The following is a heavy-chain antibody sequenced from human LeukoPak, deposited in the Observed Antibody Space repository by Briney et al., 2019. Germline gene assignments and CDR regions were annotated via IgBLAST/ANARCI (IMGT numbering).Heavy chain of an antibody. J-gene: IGHJ4*02. V-gene: IGHV3-66*01. CDR3: ARVNIVVGAEDY. D-gene: IGHD2-2*01. Sequence: GGSLRLSCAASGFSFNNYAMSWVRQAPGKGLEWVSVIYSDESTYYADSVKGRFTISRDNAKNSLYPQMNSLRAEDTAVYYCARVNIVVGAEDYWGQGTLVTVSS. CDR2: IYSDEST. CDR1: GFSFNNYA.